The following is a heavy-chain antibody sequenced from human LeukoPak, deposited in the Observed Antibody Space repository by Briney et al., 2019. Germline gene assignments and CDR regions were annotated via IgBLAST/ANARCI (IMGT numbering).Heavy chain of an antibody. CDR3: AKTDYPGDY. J-gene: IGHJ4*02. V-gene: IGHV3-23*01. CDR1: GFTFDDYA. Sequence: GRSLRLSCAASGFTFDDYAMSWVRQAPGKGLEWVSAISGSGGSTYYADSVKGRFTISRDNSKNTLYLQMNSLRAEDTAVYYCAKTDYPGDYWGQGTLVTVSS. D-gene: IGHD4-11*01. CDR2: ISGSGGST.